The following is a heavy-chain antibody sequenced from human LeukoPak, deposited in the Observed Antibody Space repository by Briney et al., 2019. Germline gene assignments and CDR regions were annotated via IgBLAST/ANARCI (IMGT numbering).Heavy chain of an antibody. CDR1: GGSISSYY. J-gene: IGHJ6*02. CDR3: ARDRREVLLWFGELSYYYYGMDV. CDR2: IYYSGST. V-gene: IGHV4-59*01. Sequence: SETLSLTCTVSGGSISSYYWSWIRQPPGKGLEWIGYIYYSGSTNYNPSLKSRVTISVDTSKNQFSLKLSSVTAADTAVYYCARDRREVLLWFGELSYYYYGMDVWGQGTTVTVSS. D-gene: IGHD3-10*01.